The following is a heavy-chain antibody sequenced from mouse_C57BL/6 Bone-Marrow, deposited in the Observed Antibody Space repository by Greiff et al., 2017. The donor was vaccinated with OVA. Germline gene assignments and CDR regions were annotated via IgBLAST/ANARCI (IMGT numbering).Heavy chain of an antibody. Sequence: EVKVEESGPGLVKPSQSLSLTCSVTGYSITSGYYWHWIRQFPGNKLEWMGYISYDGSNNYNPSLKNRISITRDTSKNQFFLKLNSVTTEDTATYYCARGLLYDYDGWYFDVWGTGTTVTVSS. D-gene: IGHD2-4*01. CDR2: ISYDGSN. CDR3: ARGLLYDYDGWYFDV. J-gene: IGHJ1*03. V-gene: IGHV3-6*01. CDR1: GYSITSGYY.